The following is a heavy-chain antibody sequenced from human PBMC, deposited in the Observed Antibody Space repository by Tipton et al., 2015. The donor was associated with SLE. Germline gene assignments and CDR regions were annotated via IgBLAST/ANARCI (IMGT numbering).Heavy chain of an antibody. J-gene: IGHJ4*02. CDR2: ISGSGGST. CDR3: AKPPTPYGQLAPFDY. D-gene: IGHD6-13*01. CDR1: GFTFSSYA. Sequence: SLRLSCAASGFTFSSYAMSWVRQAPGKGLEWVSAISGSGGSTYYAGSVKGRFTISRDNSKNTLYLQMNSLRAEDTAVYYCAKPPTPYGQLAPFDYWGQGTLVTVSS. V-gene: IGHV3-23*01.